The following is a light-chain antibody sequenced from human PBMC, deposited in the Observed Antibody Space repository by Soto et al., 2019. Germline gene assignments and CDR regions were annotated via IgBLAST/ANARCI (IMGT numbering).Light chain of an antibody. Sequence: DIVMTQSPDSLAVSLGERARINCKSSQSVLYSSNNKNYLAWYQQKPGQPPKLLIYWASTRESGVPDRCSGSGSGTDFTLTISSLQAEDVAVYYCQQYYSTPWTFGQGTKVEIK. CDR2: WAS. J-gene: IGKJ1*01. V-gene: IGKV4-1*01. CDR1: QSVLYSSNNKNY. CDR3: QQYYSTPWT.